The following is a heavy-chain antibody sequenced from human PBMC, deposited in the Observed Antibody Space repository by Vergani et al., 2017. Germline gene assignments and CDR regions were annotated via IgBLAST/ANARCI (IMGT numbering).Heavy chain of an antibody. CDR3: ARDSTYYYDSSGYRFGYFQH. D-gene: IGHD3-22*01. CDR2: INPSGGST. CDR1: GYTFTSYY. Sequence: QVQLVQSGAEVKKPGASVKVPCKASGYTFTSYYMHWVRQAPGQGLEWMGIINPSGGSTSYAQKFQGRVTMTRDTSTSTVYMELSSLRSEDTAVYYCARDSTYYYDSSGYRFGYFQHWGQGTLVTVSS. J-gene: IGHJ1*01. V-gene: IGHV1-46*01.